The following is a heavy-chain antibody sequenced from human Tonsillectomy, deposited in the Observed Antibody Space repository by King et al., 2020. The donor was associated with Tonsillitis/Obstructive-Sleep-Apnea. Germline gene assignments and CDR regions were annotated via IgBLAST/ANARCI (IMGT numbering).Heavy chain of an antibody. J-gene: IGHJ4*02. CDR2: ISYDGSSK. CDR3: AGVEDTIFGVVIEAALEY. D-gene: IGHD3-3*01. CDR1: GFTFNSYA. V-gene: IGHV3-30*04. Sequence: VQLVESGGGVVQPGRSLRLSCAASGFTFNSYAMHWVRQAPGKGLEWVAVISYDGSSKYYADSVKGRFTISRDNSRNTLYLQMNSLRGEDTAVYYCAGVEDTIFGVVIEAALEYWGQGTLVTVSS.